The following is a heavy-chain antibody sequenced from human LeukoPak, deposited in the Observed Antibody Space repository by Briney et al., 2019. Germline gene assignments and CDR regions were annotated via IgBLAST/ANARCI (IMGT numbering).Heavy chain of an antibody. V-gene: IGHV1-69*04. CDR3: ARDRVPRYCSSTSCTHFPDAFDI. Sequence: SVKVSCKASGGTFSSYAISWVRQAPGQGLEWMGRIIPILGIANYAQKLQGRVTITADKSTSTAYMELSSLRSEDTAVYYCARDRVPRYCSSTSCTHFPDAFDIWGQGTMVTVSS. D-gene: IGHD2-2*01. J-gene: IGHJ3*02. CDR1: GGTFSSYA. CDR2: IIPILGIA.